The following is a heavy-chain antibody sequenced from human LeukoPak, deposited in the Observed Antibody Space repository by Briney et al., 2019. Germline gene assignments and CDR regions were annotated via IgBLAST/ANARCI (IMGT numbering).Heavy chain of an antibody. D-gene: IGHD3-9*01. CDR1: GGSISSGGYY. Sequence: SESLSLTCTVSGGSISSGGYYWSWIRQPPGKGLEWIGYIYHSGSTYYNPSLKSRVTISVDRSKNQFSLKLSSVTAADTAVYYCARGPYCDILTGYFPYWGQGTLVTVSS. CDR2: IYHSGST. V-gene: IGHV4-30-2*01. CDR3: ARGPYCDILTGYFPY. J-gene: IGHJ4*02.